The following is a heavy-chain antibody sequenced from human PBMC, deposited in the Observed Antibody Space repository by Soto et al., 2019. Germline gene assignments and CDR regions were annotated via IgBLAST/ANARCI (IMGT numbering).Heavy chain of an antibody. D-gene: IGHD6-13*01. CDR2: IYYSGST. Sequence: PSETLSLTCTVSGGSISRYYWSWIRQPPGKGLEWIGYIYYSGSTNYSPSLKSRVTISVDTSKNQFSLKLSSVTAADTAVYYCARDSDSVPGIASAGARAHFHLWARGTLVTVSA. J-gene: IGHJ1*01. V-gene: IGHV4-59*01. CDR1: GGSISRYY. CDR3: ARDSDSVPGIASAGARAHFHL.